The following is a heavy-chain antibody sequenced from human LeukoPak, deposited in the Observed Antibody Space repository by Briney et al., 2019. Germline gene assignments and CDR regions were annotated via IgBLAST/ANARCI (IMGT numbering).Heavy chain of an antibody. CDR1: GGSISSGGYY. J-gene: IGHJ5*02. V-gene: IGHV4-30-2*05. CDR3: ARDREYSGYANWFDP. D-gene: IGHD5-12*01. Sequence: SETLSLTCTVSGGSISSGGYYWSWIRQPPGKGLEWIGYIYHSGSTYYNPSLKSRVTISVDTSKNQFSLKLSSVTAADTAVYYCARDREYSGYANWFDPWGQGTLVTVSS. CDR2: IYHSGST.